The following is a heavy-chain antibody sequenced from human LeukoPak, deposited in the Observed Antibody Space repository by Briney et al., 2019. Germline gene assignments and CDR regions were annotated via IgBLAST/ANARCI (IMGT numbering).Heavy chain of an antibody. V-gene: IGHV1-2*02. CDR1: GYTFTSYY. CDR3: ARGSSYGYGYYYYMDV. Sequence: ASVKVSCKASGYTFTSYYMHWVRQAPGQGLEWMGWINPNSGGTNYAQKFQGRVTMTRDTSISTAYMELSRLRSDDTAVYYCARGSSYGYGYYYYMDVWGKGTTVTVSS. CDR2: INPNSGGT. D-gene: IGHD5-18*01. J-gene: IGHJ6*03.